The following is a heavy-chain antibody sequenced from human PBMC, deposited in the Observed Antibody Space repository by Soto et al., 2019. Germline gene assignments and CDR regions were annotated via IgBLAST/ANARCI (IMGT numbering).Heavy chain of an antibody. CDR2: INSDGSST. V-gene: IGHV3-74*01. CDR3: XXXXXLXWYFDL. J-gene: IGHJ2*01. Sequence: EVQLVESGGGLVQPGGSLRLSCAASGFTFSSYWMHWVRQAPGKGLVWVSRINSDGSSTSYADSVKGRFTISRDNAKNTLYLQMNSLRAEDTAVYYCXXXXXLXWYFDLWGRGTLVTVSS. CDR1: GFTFSSYW.